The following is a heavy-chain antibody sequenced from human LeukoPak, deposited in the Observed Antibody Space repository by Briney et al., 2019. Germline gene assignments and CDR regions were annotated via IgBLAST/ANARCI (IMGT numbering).Heavy chain of an antibody. V-gene: IGHV3-11*01. Sequence: PGGSLRLSCAASAFTFRDYFMGWVRQAPGKGLEWVSYISTSGDTVYYADSVKGRFTISRDNAKESLYLQMNSLRAQDAAVYYCARDQAYYYYGMDVWGQGTTVTVSS. CDR1: AFTFRDYF. CDR2: ISTSGDTV. CDR3: ARDQAYYYYGMDV. J-gene: IGHJ6*02.